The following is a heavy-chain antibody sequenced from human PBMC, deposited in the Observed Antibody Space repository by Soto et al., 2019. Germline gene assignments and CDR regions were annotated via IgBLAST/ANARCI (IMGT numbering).Heavy chain of an antibody. Sequence: GGSLRLSCAASGFTFSTYAMSWVRQTPGKGLEWVSSISGSGGSTYYADSVKGRFTISRDNSKNTLYLQMNSLRAEDTAVYYCAKGKYNWSDPPLDYSGQGTQVTVSS. J-gene: IGHJ4*02. CDR2: ISGSGGST. V-gene: IGHV3-23*01. D-gene: IGHD1-20*01. CDR3: AKGKYNWSDPPLDY. CDR1: GFTFSTYA.